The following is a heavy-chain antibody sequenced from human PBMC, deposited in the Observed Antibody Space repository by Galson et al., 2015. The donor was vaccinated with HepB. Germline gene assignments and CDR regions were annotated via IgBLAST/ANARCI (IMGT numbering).Heavy chain of an antibody. V-gene: IGHV1-2*06. Sequence: SVKVSCKASGYTFTGYYIHRVRQAPGQGLEWMGRINPNSGDTNYLQNFQGRVTMTRDTSINTAYMELSRLRSDDTAVYYCARDGRSSSSIDYWGQGTLVTVSS. CDR2: INPNSGDT. J-gene: IGHJ4*02. CDR1: GYTFTGYY. CDR3: ARDGRSSSSIDY. D-gene: IGHD6-6*01.